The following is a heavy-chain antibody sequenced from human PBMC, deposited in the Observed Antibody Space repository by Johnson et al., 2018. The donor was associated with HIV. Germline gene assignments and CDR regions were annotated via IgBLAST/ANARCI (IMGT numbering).Heavy chain of an antibody. D-gene: IGHD6-13*01. Sequence: EVQLVESGGGLVQPGRSLRLSCAASGFTFDDYAMHWVRQAPGKGLEWVSGISWNSGSTSYADSVKGRFTISRDNAKNTLYLQMNSRRAGDTAVYYCARAGGYSSSWNAFDIWGQGTMVTVSS. CDR1: GFTFDDYA. CDR2: ISWNSGST. V-gene: IGHV3-9*01. J-gene: IGHJ3*02. CDR3: ARAGGYSSSWNAFDI.